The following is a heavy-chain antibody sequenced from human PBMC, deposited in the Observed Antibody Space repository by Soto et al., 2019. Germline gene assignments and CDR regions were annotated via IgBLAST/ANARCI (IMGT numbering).Heavy chain of an antibody. CDR2: IYPGDSDT. Sequence: GESLKISCQGSGYSFTSYWIGWVRQMPGKGLEWMGIIYPGDSDTRYSPSLEGQVTISADKSISTAYLQWSSLKASATAMYHCARSASGYFGYWGQGTLVTVSS. CDR3: ARSASGYFGY. V-gene: IGHV5-51*01. CDR1: GYSFTSYW. J-gene: IGHJ4*02. D-gene: IGHD7-27*01.